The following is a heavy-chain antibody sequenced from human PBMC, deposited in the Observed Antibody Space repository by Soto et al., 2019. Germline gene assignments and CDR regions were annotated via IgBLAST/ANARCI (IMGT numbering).Heavy chain of an antibody. J-gene: IGHJ4*02. Sequence: SETLSCTACGLTFSSHTMNWVRQATRKGLEWVSSISSSSTYIYYADSVKGRFTISRDNAKNSLYLQMNSLRAEDTAVYYCARVFGYCSGGACSSLDYWGQGTLVTVSS. CDR2: ISSSSTYI. V-gene: IGHV3-21*01. D-gene: IGHD2-15*01. CDR1: GLTFSSHT. CDR3: ARVFGYCSGGACSSLDY.